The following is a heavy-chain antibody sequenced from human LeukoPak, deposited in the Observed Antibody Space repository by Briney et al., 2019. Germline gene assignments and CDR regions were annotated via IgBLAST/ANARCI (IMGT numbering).Heavy chain of an antibody. CDR1: GYTFTSYG. V-gene: IGHV1-18*01. CDR2: ISAYNGNT. Sequence: GASVKVSCKASGYTFTSYGISWVRQAPGQGLEWMGWISAYNGNTNYAQKLQGRVTMTTDTSTSTAYMELRSLRSDDTAVYYCARLAYDYVWGSSDYWGQGTLVTVSS. D-gene: IGHD3-16*01. CDR3: ARLAYDYVWGSSDY. J-gene: IGHJ4*02.